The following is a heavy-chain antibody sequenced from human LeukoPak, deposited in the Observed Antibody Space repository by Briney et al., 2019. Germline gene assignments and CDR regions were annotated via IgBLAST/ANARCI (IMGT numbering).Heavy chain of an antibody. Sequence: PSETLSLTCAVYGGSFSGYYWSWIRQPPGKGLEWIGEIKHSGSTNYNPSLKSRVTISVDTSKNQFSLKLSSVTAADTAVYYCARWEYCSGGSCFGRGPPGPLDYWGQGTLVTVSS. V-gene: IGHV4-34*01. D-gene: IGHD2-15*01. CDR3: ARWEYCSGGSCFGRGPPGPLDY. J-gene: IGHJ4*02. CDR1: GGSFSGYY. CDR2: IKHSGST.